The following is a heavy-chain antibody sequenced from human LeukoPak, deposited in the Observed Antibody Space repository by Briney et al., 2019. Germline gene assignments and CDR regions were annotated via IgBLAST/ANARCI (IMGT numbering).Heavy chain of an antibody. D-gene: IGHD3-3*01. V-gene: IGHV1-2*02. CDR2: INPNIGGT. CDR1: GNTFTGYY. Sequence: ASVKVSCKDSGNTFTGYYMHWVRQAPGQRLEWMGWINPNIGGTNYAQKFQGRVTMTRDTSISTAYMELSRLRSDDTAVYYCARGSVTLCGGVVEKWYFDLWGRGTLVTVSS. J-gene: IGHJ2*01. CDR3: ARGSVTLCGGVVEKWYFDL.